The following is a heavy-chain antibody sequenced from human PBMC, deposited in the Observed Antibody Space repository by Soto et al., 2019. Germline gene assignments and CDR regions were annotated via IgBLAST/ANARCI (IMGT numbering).Heavy chain of an antibody. CDR3: ARIATRLRDYDILTGKVPSDYYYGMDV. V-gene: IGHV3-33*01. CDR2: IWYDGSNK. D-gene: IGHD3-9*01. Sequence: GGSLRLSCAASGFTFSSYGMHWVRQAPGKGLEWVAVIWYDGSNKYYADSVKGRFTISRDNSKNTLYLQMNSLRAEDTAVYYCARIATRLRDYDILTGKVPSDYYYGMDVWGQGTTVTVSS. CDR1: GFTFSSYG. J-gene: IGHJ6*02.